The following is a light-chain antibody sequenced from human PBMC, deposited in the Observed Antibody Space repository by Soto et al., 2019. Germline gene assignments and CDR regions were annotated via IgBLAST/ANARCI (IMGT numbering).Light chain of an antibody. J-gene: IGKJ4*01. CDR1: QSVSSY. CDR2: GAS. V-gene: IGKV3-20*01. CDR3: QQHDNSPLT. Sequence: EIVLTQSPATLSLSPGERATLSCRASQSVSSYLAWYQQKPGQAPRLLIYGASNRATGIPDRFSGSGSGTDFTLTISRLEPEDFAVYYCQQHDNSPLTFGGGTKVDIK.